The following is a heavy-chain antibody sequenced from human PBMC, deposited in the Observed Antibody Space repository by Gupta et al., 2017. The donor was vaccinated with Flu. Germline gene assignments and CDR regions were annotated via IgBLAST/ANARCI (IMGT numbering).Heavy chain of an antibody. Sequence: DVRLVASGGGLVQPGGSLSMTCEASGFMILTYALSWVRHVPGRGLEWVAAISSGGGSTFYAKAVEGRFTVSRDNSKGALFLEMESLRDEDTAMYYCAVDQEECVDERCHGWFDPWGQGTLVTVSS. D-gene: IGHD3-3*01. CDR1: GFMILTYA. V-gene: IGHV3-23*04. CDR2: ISSGGGST. CDR3: AVDQEECVDERCHGWFDP. J-gene: IGHJ5*02.